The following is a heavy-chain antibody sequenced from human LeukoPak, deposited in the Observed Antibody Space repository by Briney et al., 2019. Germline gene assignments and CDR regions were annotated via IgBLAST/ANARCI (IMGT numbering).Heavy chain of an antibody. Sequence: ASVKVSCKASGYTFTSYGISWVRQAPGQGLEWMGRISAYNGNTNYAQKLQGRVTMTTDTSTSTAYMELRSLRSDDTAVYYCARTAYYYDSSGYCPDWFDPWGQGTLVTVSS. CDR2: ISAYNGNT. D-gene: IGHD3-22*01. CDR1: GYTFTSYG. CDR3: ARTAYYYDSSGYCPDWFDP. V-gene: IGHV1-18*01. J-gene: IGHJ5*02.